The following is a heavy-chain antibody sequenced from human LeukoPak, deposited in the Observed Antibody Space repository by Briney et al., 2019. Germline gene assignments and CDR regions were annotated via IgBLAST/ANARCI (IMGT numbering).Heavy chain of an antibody. CDR1: GFTFSDYY. J-gene: IGHJ3*02. D-gene: IGHD2-21*02. CDR3: AMEKTGDCYAFDI. V-gene: IGHV3-11*01. Sequence: GGSLRLSCAASGFTFSDYYMSWIHQAPGKGLEWVSYISSSGSTIYYADSVKGRFTISRDNAKNSLYLQMNSLRAEDTAVYYCAMEKTGDCYAFDIWGQGTMVTVSS. CDR2: ISSSGSTI.